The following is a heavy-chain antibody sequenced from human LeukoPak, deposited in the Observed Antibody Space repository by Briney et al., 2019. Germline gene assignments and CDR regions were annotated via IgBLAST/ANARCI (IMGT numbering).Heavy chain of an antibody. CDR1: GGSISSYY. V-gene: IGHV4-59*01. CDR2: IYYSGST. D-gene: IGHD3-9*01. Sequence: SETLSLTCTVSGGSISSYYWSWIRQPPGKGLEWIGYIYYSGSTNYNPSLKSRVTISVDTSKNQSSLKLSSVTAADTAVYYCARAVTYYDILTGYLSAFDIWGQGTMVTVSS. J-gene: IGHJ3*02. CDR3: ARAVTYYDILTGYLSAFDI.